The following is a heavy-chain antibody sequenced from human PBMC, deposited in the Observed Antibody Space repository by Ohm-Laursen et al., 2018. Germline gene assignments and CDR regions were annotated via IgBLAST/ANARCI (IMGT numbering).Heavy chain of an antibody. CDR2: IYYSGST. D-gene: IGHD4-17*01. J-gene: IGHJ3*02. CDR1: GGSISSYY. CDR3: ARAIHYGVAFDI. Sequence: SDTLSLTWPVSGGSISSYYWSWIRQPPGKGLEWIGYIYYSGSTNYNPSLKSRVTISVDTSKNQFSLKLSSVTAADTAVYYCARAIHYGVAFDIWGQGTMVTVSS. V-gene: IGHV4-59*12.